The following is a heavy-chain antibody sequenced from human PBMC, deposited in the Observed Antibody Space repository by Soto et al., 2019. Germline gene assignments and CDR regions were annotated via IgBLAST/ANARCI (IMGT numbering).Heavy chain of an antibody. V-gene: IGHV1-69*13. J-gene: IGHJ6*02. D-gene: IGHD5-12*01. CDR1: GGTFSSYA. CDR2: IIPIFGTA. Sequence: ASVKVSCKASGGTFSSYATSWVRQAPGQGLEWMGGIIPIFGTANYAQKFQGRVTITADESTSTAYMELSSLRSEDTAVYYCARGALAYYYYYYGMDVWGQGTTVTVSS. CDR3: ARGALAYYYYYYGMDV.